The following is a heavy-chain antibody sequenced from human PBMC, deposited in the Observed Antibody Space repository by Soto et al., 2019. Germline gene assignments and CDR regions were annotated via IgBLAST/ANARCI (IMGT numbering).Heavy chain of an antibody. D-gene: IGHD4-17*01. CDR3: AKIGFGDRYYFDY. V-gene: IGHV3-23*01. J-gene: IGHJ4*02. CDR2: VSGRGGST. CDR1: GFTFSSYA. Sequence: GGSLRLSCAASGFTFSSYAMSWVRQAPGKGLEWVSGVSGRGGSTYYADSVKGRFTISRDNSKYTLSLQMNSLRAEDTAFYYCAKIGFGDRYYFDYWAQGTLVTVSS.